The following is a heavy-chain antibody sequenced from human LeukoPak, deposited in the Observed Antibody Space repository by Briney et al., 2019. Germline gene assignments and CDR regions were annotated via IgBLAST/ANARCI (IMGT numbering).Heavy chain of an antibody. D-gene: IGHD3-16*01. V-gene: IGHV3-7*01. Sequence: PGGSLRLSCAASRSTFSRDWMSWVRQAPGGGLEFVANIRQDGGTVNHVDSVKGRFTISRDNAKDSLYLNMNSLRDDDTAVYYCTRDLGGGYFDDWGQGILVTVSS. CDR1: RSTFSRDW. J-gene: IGHJ4*02. CDR2: IRQDGGTV. CDR3: TRDLGGGYFDD.